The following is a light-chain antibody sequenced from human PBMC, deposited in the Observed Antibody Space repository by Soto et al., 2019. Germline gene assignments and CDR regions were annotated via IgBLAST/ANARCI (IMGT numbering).Light chain of an antibody. CDR2: ASS. CDR3: QQYGTSSWT. J-gene: IGKJ1*01. V-gene: IGKV1-39*01. Sequence: DIQMTQSPSSLSASVGDRVTITCRTSQSVSIYVNWYQQKPGKAPILLIYASSSLQSGVPSRFSGSGSATDFTLTISRLEPEDFAVYYCQQYGTSSWTFGPGTKVDIK. CDR1: QSVSIY.